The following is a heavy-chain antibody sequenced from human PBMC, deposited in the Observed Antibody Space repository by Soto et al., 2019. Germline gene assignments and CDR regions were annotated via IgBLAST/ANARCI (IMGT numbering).Heavy chain of an antibody. CDR2: ISAYNGNP. D-gene: IGHD5-12*01. CDR1: GYTFTSYG. Sequence: QVQLVQSGAEVKKPGASVKVSCKASGYTFTSYGISWGRQAPGQGLEWMGWISAYNGNPNYAQKLKGRVTMTTDRTTSTAYMELRSLRSDDTAVDYCARYASGDRGYAWEGGFAYWGQGTLVTVSS. CDR3: ARYASGDRGYAWEGGFAY. V-gene: IGHV1-18*01. J-gene: IGHJ4*02.